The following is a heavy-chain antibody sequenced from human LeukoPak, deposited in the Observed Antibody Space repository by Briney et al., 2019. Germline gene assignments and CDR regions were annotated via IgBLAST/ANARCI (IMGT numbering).Heavy chain of an antibody. CDR2: INTNTGNP. J-gene: IGHJ6*03. CDR1: GYTFTSYA. Sequence: ASVKVSCKASGYTFTSYATNWVRQAPGQGLEWMGWINTNTGNPTYAQGFTGRFVFSLDTSVSTAYLQISSLKAEDTAVYYCARAKYSSSWYPIDYYYYMDVWGKGTTVTVSS. V-gene: IGHV7-4-1*02. CDR3: ARAKYSSSWYPIDYYYYMDV. D-gene: IGHD6-13*01.